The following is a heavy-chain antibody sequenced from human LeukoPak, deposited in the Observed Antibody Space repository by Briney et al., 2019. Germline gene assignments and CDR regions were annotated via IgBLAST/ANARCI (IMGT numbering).Heavy chain of an antibody. J-gene: IGHJ4*02. D-gene: IGHD2-2*01. Sequence: GGSLRLSCAVSGFTFNSYAMTWVRQAPGKGLEWVSFISGNGVSTYYADSVKGRFTISRDNSKNTLYLQMNSLRAEDTAVYYCATDVPAVTIFGYWGQGTLVTVSS. CDR3: ATDVPAVTIFGY. CDR2: ISGNGVST. V-gene: IGHV3-23*01. CDR1: GFTFNSYA.